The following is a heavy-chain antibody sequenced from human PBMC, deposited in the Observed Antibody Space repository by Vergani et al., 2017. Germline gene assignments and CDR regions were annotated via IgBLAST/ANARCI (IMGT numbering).Heavy chain of an antibody. J-gene: IGHJ4*02. CDR1: GFTLSNYD. V-gene: IGHV3-30*02. CDR3: AKHFRGWGIDY. CDR2: IQFDGSNQ. D-gene: IGHD3-16*01. Sequence: QVQLVESGGGVVQRGGSLRLSCATSGFTLSNYDMQCIRHGPGKGLEFVAFIQFDGSNQYYADSVKGRFTLSRDFSKNTLYLQMNSLRTDDTATYYCAKHFRGWGIDYWGQGTQVIVSS.